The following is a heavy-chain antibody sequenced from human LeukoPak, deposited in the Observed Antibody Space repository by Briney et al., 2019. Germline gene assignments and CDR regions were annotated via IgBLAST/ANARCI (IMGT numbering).Heavy chain of an antibody. CDR2: ISIGGDTT. D-gene: IGHD4-17*01. Sequence: GGSLRLSCAASGFTFSSHGMCWVRQALGRGLEWVSSISIGGDTTYSASVKGRFTISRDNSKNTLYLQLDSLRAEDTAIYYCAKEIRPNDCWGQGTLVTVSS. V-gene: IGHV3-23*01. J-gene: IGHJ4*02. CDR1: GFTFSSHG. CDR3: AKEIRPNDC.